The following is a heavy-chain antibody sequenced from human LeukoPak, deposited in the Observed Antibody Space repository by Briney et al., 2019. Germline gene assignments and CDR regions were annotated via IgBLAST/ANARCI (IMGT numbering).Heavy chain of an antibody. Sequence: ASVKVSCKASGYTFTSYGISWVRQAPGQGLEWMGWISAYNGNTNYAQKLQGRVTMTTDTSTSTAYMELRSLRSDDTAVYYCAREAGDIVVVVAAQLGPYFDYWGQGTLVTVSS. D-gene: IGHD2-15*01. J-gene: IGHJ4*02. CDR3: AREAGDIVVVVAAQLGPYFDY. CDR1: GYTFTSYG. CDR2: ISAYNGNT. V-gene: IGHV1-18*01.